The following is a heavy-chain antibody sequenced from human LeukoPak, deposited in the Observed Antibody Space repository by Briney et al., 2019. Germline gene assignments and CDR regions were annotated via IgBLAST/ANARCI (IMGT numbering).Heavy chain of an antibody. D-gene: IGHD5-24*01. V-gene: IGHV3-30-3*01. CDR1: GFTFSNYA. Sequence: PGRSLRLSCAATGFTFSNYAIHWGRQAPGKGLEWVAFISDDGSRQHYADSVKGRFTISRGNAKNSLYLQMNSLRAEDTAVYYCAREEEMTTIAFDYWGQGTLVTVSS. CDR2: ISDDGSRQ. CDR3: AREEEMTTIAFDY. J-gene: IGHJ4*02.